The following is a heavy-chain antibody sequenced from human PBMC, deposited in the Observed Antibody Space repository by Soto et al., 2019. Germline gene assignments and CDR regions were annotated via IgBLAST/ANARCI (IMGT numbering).Heavy chain of an antibody. D-gene: IGHD1-26*01. CDR3: ARDTGSYFVDY. Sequence: QVQLQESGPGLVKPSQTLSLTCSVSGASISRGGYYWSWIRQHPGKGLEWIAYIFYTGSTYYNPSLKSRFTLSVDTSKSQFSLKLSSVTAADTAVYYCARDTGSYFVDYWGQGTLVTVSS. CDR2: IFYTGST. CDR1: GASISRGGYY. V-gene: IGHV4-31*03. J-gene: IGHJ4*02.